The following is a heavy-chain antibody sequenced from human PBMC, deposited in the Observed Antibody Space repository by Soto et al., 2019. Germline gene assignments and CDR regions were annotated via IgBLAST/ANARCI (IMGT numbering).Heavy chain of an antibody. CDR3: ATGGGNYYDSSGYLDC. D-gene: IGHD3-22*01. J-gene: IGHJ4*02. CDR1: GGSISSSSYY. V-gene: IGHV4-39*01. CDR2: IYYSGST. Sequence: QLQLQESGPGLVKPSETLSLTCTVSGGSISSSSYYWGWIRQPPGKGLEWIGSIYYSGSTYYNPSLKSRVTISVDTSKNQFSLKLSSVTAADTAVYYCATGGGNYYDSSGYLDCWGQGTLVTVSS.